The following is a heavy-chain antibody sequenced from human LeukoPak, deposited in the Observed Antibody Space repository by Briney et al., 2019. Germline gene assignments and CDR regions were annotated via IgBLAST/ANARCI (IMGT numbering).Heavy chain of an antibody. D-gene: IGHD2-2*01. V-gene: IGHV4-61*02. CDR2: IYTSGST. Sequence: SQTLSLTCTVPGGSISSGSYYWSWIRQPAGKGLEWIGRIYTSGSTNYNPSLKSRVTISVDTSKNQFSLKLSSVTAADTAVYYCARDGVIPAAKIYYYYYYMDVWGKGTTVTVSS. CDR1: GGSISSGSYY. J-gene: IGHJ6*03. CDR3: ARDGVIPAAKIYYYYYYMDV.